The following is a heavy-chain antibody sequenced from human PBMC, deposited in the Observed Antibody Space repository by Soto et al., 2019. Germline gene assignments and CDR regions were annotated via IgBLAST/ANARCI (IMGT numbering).Heavy chain of an antibody. CDR2: INPDSGDT. CDR1: GYTFTGFY. V-gene: IGHV1-2*06. J-gene: IGHJ4*02. Sequence: QVQLVQSGAEVKKPGASVKVSCKASGYTFTGFYMHWVRQAPGQGLEWMGRINPDSGDTDHAEKFQGRVTMTRDTSISTAYMELRSLRSDDTAVYYCARGATWRRDYFDYWGQGTLVTVSS. CDR3: ARGATWRRDYFDY. D-gene: IGHD1-26*01.